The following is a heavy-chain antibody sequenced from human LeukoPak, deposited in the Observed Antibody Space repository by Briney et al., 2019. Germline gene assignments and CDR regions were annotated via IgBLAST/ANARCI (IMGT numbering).Heavy chain of an antibody. D-gene: IGHD3-3*01. CDR1: GYSISSASY. J-gene: IGHJ4*02. V-gene: IGHV4-38-2*01. CDR3: ARPISSQGYFGVVID. Sequence: SETLSLTCAVSGYSISSASYWGWIRQPPGKGLEWIGNIYHSGSPYYNPSLKSRVTISVDTSKNQFSLKLSSVAAADTAVYYCARPISSQGYFGVVIDWGQGTLVTVSS. CDR2: IYHSGSP.